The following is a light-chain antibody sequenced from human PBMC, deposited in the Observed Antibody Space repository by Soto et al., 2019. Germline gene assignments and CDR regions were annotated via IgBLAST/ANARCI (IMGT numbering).Light chain of an antibody. V-gene: IGKV1-9*01. CDR2: AAS. Sequence: IQLTQSPSSLSASVGDRVTITCRASQGISSYLAWYQQKPGKAPNLLIHAASSLQSGVPSRFSGSGSGTDFTLTINSLQPEDFATYYCQQAYSFPITLGQGTRLE. J-gene: IGKJ5*01. CDR3: QQAYSFPIT. CDR1: QGISSY.